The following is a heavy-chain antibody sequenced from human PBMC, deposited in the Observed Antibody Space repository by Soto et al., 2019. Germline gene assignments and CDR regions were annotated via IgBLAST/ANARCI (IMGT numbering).Heavy chain of an antibody. V-gene: IGHV3-23*01. J-gene: IGHJ3*02. CDR2: ISGSGGST. Sequence: GGSLRLSCAASGFTFSSYAMSWVRQAPGKGLEWVSAISGSGGSTYYADSVKGRFTISRDNSKNTLYLQMNSLRAEDTAVYYCAKGRAFRHLGELSFPPHAFDIWGQGTMVTVSS. CDR3: AKGRAFRHLGELSFPPHAFDI. D-gene: IGHD3-16*02. CDR1: GFTFSSYA.